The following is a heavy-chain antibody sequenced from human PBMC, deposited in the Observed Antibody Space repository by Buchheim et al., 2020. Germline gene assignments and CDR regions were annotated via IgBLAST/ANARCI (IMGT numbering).Heavy chain of an antibody. D-gene: IGHD3-22*01. Sequence: EVQLLESGGGLVQPGGSLRLSCAATGFTFSSYAMSWVRQAPGKGPEWVSAISGSGGSTYYADSVKGRFTLSRDNSKKELSLQMNSLRAEDTAVYYCAKSNWVNYDSSGYPDYWGQGTL. V-gene: IGHV3-23*01. CDR3: AKSNWVNYDSSGYPDY. CDR1: GFTFSSYA. CDR2: ISGSGGST. J-gene: IGHJ4*02.